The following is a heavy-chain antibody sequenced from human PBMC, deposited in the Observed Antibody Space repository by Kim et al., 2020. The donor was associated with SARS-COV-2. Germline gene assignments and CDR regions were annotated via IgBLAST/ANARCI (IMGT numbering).Heavy chain of an antibody. CDR3: AKSISITKDFYYYYGMD. CDR1: GFTFSSYG. V-gene: IGHV3-30*18. D-gene: IGHD3-10*01. J-gene: IGHJ6*01. CDR2: ISYDGSNK. Sequence: GGSLRLSCAASGFTFSSYGMHWVRQAPGKGLEWVAVISYDGSNKYYADSVKGRFTISRDNSKNTLYLQMNSLRAEDTAMYYCAKSISITKDFYYYYGMD.